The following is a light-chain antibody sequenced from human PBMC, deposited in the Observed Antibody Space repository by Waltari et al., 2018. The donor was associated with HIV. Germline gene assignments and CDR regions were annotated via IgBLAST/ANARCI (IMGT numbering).Light chain of an antibody. Sequence: QSVLTQPPSASGTPGQRVTISCSGRHSNVGSNSVNWYRQVPGTAPKVLIYNNKQPPVEAPDPLPCTQSGHTASLADRGVRGEEGADFYLAVWGDRVRGVVVFGGRTKLTVL. CDR3: AVWGDRVRGVVV. CDR1: HSNVGSNS. V-gene: IGLV1-44*01. CDR2: NNK. J-gene: IGLJ2*01.